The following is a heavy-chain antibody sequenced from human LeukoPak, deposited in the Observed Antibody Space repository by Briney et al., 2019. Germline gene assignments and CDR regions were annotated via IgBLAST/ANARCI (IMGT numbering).Heavy chain of an antibody. D-gene: IGHD3-10*01. Sequence: SETLSLTCTVSGGSISSSSYYWGRIRQPPGKGLEWIGSIYYSGSTYYNPSLKSRVTMSVNTSKNQFSLNLSSVTAADTAVYFCARGRYGSGSYYMDYWGQGTLVTVSS. CDR3: ARGRYGSGSYYMDY. J-gene: IGHJ4*02. CDR1: GGSISSSSYY. V-gene: IGHV4-39*07. CDR2: IYYSGST.